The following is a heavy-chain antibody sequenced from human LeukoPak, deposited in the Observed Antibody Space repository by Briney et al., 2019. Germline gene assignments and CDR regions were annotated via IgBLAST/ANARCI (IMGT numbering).Heavy chain of an antibody. CDR3: ARDICSGIGCYPRAPFDY. V-gene: IGHV3-74*01. CDR1: GFTFSRYW. J-gene: IGHJ4*02. CDR2: MNSDGSTT. D-gene: IGHD2-15*01. Sequence: GGSLRLSCAASGFTFSRYWMHRVRQAPGEGLVWVSRMNSDGSTTNYADSVKGRFTISRDNAKNTLYLQMNSLRADDTAVYYCARDICSGIGCYPRAPFDYWGQGTLVAISS.